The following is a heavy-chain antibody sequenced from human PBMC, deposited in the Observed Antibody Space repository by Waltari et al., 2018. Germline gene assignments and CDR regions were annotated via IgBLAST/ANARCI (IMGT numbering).Heavy chain of an antibody. V-gene: IGHV3-7*01. Sequence: EVQLVESGGGLVQPGGSLRLSCAASGSTFCNDWMNWVRQTPGKGLEWVADINEDGSDKYYVDSVKGRFTISRDNAKNSLYLQMNSLRVEDTAVYYCASGTGAYWGQGALVTVSS. D-gene: IGHD1-26*01. CDR2: INEDGSDK. J-gene: IGHJ4*02. CDR1: GSTFCNDW. CDR3: ASGTGAY.